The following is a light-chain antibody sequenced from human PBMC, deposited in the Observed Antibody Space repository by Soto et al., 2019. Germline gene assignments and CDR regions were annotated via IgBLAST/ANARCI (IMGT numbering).Light chain of an antibody. J-gene: IGKJ1*01. Sequence: DIQMTQSPSSLSASVGDRVTITCRASQSISSYLNGYQQKPGKAPKLLIYSASSLQSGVTSRFSGSGSGTDFTLTSSSLQPEDFATYYCQQSYSTTWTFGQGTKVEIK. V-gene: IGKV1-39*01. CDR3: QQSYSTTWT. CDR1: QSISSY. CDR2: SAS.